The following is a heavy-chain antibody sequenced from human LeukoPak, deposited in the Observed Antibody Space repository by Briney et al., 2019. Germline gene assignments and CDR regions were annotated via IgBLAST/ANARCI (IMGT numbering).Heavy chain of an antibody. CDR1: GYTLTELS. J-gene: IGHJ4*02. Sequence: ASVKVSCKVSGYTLTELSMHWVRQAPGKGLEWMGAFDPEDGETIYAQKFQGRVTMTEDTSTDIAYMELSSLRSEDTAVYYCATGNDFWSGPRGYFDYWGQRTLVTVSS. D-gene: IGHD3-3*01. CDR3: ATGNDFWSGPRGYFDY. CDR2: FDPEDGET. V-gene: IGHV1-24*01.